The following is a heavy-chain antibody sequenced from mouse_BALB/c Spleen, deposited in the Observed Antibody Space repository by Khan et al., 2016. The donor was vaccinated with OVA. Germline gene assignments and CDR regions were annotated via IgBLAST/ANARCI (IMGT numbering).Heavy chain of an antibody. J-gene: IGHJ2*01. CDR1: GYTFINYW. CDR2: INPSTGYT. Sequence: QVQLKQSGAELAKPGASVKMSCKASGYTFINYWILWVKQRPGQGLEWIGYINPSTGYTEYTQNFKDKATLTADKSSSTAYMQLSSLTSEDSAVYYCAKRGLRGDFDYWGQGTTLTVS. D-gene: IGHD1-1*01. CDR3: AKRGLRGDFDY. V-gene: IGHV1-7*01.